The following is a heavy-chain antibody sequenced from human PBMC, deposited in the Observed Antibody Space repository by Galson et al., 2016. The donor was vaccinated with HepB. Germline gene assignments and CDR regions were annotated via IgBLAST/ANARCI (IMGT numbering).Heavy chain of an antibody. CDR3: ARRGAYNFGWYFEL. V-gene: IGHV5-51*01. Sequence: QSGAEVKKPGESLKISCKGSGYSFSTYWIGWVRQMPGKGLEWMAIIYPGDSNIKYSPSFQGQVTISVDKSISSAYLQWSSLKASDSAMYYCARRGAYNFGWYFELWGRGTLVTVSS. J-gene: IGHJ2*01. CDR1: GYSFSTYW. D-gene: IGHD5-24*01. CDR2: IYPGDSNI.